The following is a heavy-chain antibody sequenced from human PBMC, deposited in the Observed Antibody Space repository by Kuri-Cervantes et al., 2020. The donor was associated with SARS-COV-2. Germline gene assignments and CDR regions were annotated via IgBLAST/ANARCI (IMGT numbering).Heavy chain of an antibody. CDR2: ISGSGGST. CDR1: GFTFSSYA. V-gene: IGHV3-23*01. CDR3: AKANSGYYYYYYGMDV. J-gene: IGHJ6*02. Sequence: GESLKISCAASGFTFSSYAMSWVRQAPGKGLEWVSAISGSGGSTYYADSVKGRFTISRDNSKNTLYLQMNSLRAEDTAVYYCAKANSGYYYYYYGMDVWGQGTTVTVSS. D-gene: IGHD3-22*01.